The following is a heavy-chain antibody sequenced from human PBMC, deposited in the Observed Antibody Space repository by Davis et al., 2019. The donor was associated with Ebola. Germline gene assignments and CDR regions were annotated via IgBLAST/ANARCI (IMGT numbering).Heavy chain of an antibody. Sequence: PGGSLRLSCAASGFTFSSYSMNWVRQAPGKGLEWVSSISSSSSYIYYADSVKGRFTISRDNAKNSLYLQMNSLRAEDTAVYYCASFIVGYCSGGSCYWGVDVWGQGTTVTVSS. CDR3: ASFIVGYCSGGSCYWGVDV. J-gene: IGHJ6*02. CDR2: ISSSSSYI. V-gene: IGHV3-21*01. CDR1: GFTFSSYS. D-gene: IGHD2-15*01.